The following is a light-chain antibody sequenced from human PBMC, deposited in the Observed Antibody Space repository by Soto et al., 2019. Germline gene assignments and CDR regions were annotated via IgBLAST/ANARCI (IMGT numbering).Light chain of an antibody. CDR2: KTS. CDR3: QQYKSYSIFT. J-gene: IGKJ3*01. V-gene: IGKV1-5*03. Sequence: DIQMTQSPSTLSAFVGDRVIITCRTSQSINGWLAWYQQVPGKPPKLLIYKTSSLESGVTSRFSGSGSGTEFTLTIITLQPDDFATYYCQQYKSYSIFTFGPGTKVDI. CDR1: QSINGW.